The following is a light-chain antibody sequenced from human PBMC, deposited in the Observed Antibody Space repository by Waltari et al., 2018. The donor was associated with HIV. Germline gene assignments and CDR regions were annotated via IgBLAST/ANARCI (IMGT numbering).Light chain of an antibody. CDR2: DAS. V-gene: IGKV3-11*01. CDR3: QQRRNWPKT. Sequence: IVLTQSPATLPLPPGERATLSCRASQSVSSYLAWYQQKPGQAPRLLIYDASNRATGIPARFSGSGSGTDFTLTISSLESEDFAVYYCQQRRNWPKTFGQGTKVEIK. CDR1: QSVSSY. J-gene: IGKJ1*01.